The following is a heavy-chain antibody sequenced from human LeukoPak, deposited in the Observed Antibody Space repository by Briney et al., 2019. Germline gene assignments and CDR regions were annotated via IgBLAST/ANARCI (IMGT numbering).Heavy chain of an antibody. D-gene: IGHD6-19*01. Sequence: SETLSLTCAVYGGSFSGYYWSWIRQPPGKGLEWIGEINHSGSTNYNPSLKSRVTISVDTSKNQFSLKLSSVTAADTAVYYCAKDMSSGWPHYFDYWGQGTLVTVSS. CDR1: GGSFSGYY. V-gene: IGHV4-34*01. CDR3: AKDMSSGWPHYFDY. J-gene: IGHJ4*02. CDR2: INHSGST.